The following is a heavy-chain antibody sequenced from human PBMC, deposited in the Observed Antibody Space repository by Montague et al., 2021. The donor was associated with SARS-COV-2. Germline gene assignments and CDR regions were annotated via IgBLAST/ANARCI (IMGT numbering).Heavy chain of an antibody. CDR2: ISYDGSKK. CDR3: AKEQYSSSWSDFDY. J-gene: IGHJ4*02. V-gene: IGHV3-30*04. D-gene: IGHD6-13*01. Sequence: SRRLSCAASGFTFSTYPMHWVRQAPGKGLAWLVVISYDGSKKDYADSVKGRFTISRDNSENMLYLQMNSLRAEDTAVYYCAKEQYSSSWSDFDYWGQGTVVAVSS. CDR1: GFTFSTYP.